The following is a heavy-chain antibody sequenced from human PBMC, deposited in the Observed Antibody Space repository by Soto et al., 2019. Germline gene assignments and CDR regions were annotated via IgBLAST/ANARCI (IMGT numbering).Heavy chain of an antibody. CDR1: EFTFGSYA. Sequence: QVQLVESGGGVVQPGGSLSFSCEAAEFTFGSYAMHWVRQAPAKGLGGVAVNSYDGSNKYYPDPVKGRFTISRDNSNNTLYLQMNSLRAEDPAVYYCARVDTAMVWFWFDPWGQGTLVTVSS. V-gene: IGHV3-30-3*01. D-gene: IGHD5-18*01. J-gene: IGHJ5*02. CDR3: ARVDTAMVWFWFDP. CDR2: NSYDGSNK.